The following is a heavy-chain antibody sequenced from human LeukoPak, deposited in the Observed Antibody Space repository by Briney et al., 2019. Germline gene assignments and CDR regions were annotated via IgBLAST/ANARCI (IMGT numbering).Heavy chain of an antibody. D-gene: IGHD6-19*01. J-gene: IGHJ4*02. CDR2: IYPGDSDT. Sequence: GESLMISCKGSGYSFTSYWIGWVRPMPGKGLEWMGIIYPGDSDTRYSPSFQGQVTISADKSISTAYLQWSSLKASDTAMYYCARGRYGIAVANSFDYWGQGTLVTVSS. V-gene: IGHV5-51*01. CDR1: GYSFTSYW. CDR3: ARGRYGIAVANSFDY.